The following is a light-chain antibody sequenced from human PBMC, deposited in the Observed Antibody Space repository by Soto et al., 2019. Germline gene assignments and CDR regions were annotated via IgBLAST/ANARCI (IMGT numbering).Light chain of an antibody. CDR1: GSNIGSNT. CDR3: VAWDDSLNGVV. J-gene: IGLJ2*01. V-gene: IGLV1-44*01. Sequence: QSVLTQPPSASGTPGQRVTISCSGSGSNIGSNTVNWYQQLPGTAPKLLIYSNNQRPSGVPDRFSGSKSGTSASLAISGLQSEDEADYYCVAWDDSLNGVVFGGGTKLTVL. CDR2: SNN.